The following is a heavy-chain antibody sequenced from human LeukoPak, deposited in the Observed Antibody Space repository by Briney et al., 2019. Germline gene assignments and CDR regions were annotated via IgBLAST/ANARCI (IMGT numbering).Heavy chain of an antibody. J-gene: IGHJ6*03. D-gene: IGHD6-6*01. CDR1: GYTFTGYY. V-gene: IGHV1-69*06. CDR3: ARGIAARRYMDV. CDR2: IIPIFGTA. Sequence: ASVKVSCKASGYTFTGYYMHWVRQAPGQGLEWMGWIIPIFGTANYAQKFQGRVTITADKSTSTAYMELSSLRSEDTAVYYCARGIAARRYMDVWGKGTTVTVSS.